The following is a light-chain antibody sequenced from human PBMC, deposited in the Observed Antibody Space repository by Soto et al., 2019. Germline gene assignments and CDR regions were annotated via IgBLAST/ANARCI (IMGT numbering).Light chain of an antibody. CDR3: SSFTRTSTYV. V-gene: IGLV2-14*01. CDR1: SSDVGYYNY. J-gene: IGLJ1*01. CDR2: EVN. Sequence: QSALTQPASVSGSPGQSITISCTGTSSDVGYYNYVSWYQHHPGKAPKLMIYEVNNRPSGVSNRFSGSKSGNTASLTISGLQAEDEADNYCSSFTRTSTYVFGSGTKLTVL.